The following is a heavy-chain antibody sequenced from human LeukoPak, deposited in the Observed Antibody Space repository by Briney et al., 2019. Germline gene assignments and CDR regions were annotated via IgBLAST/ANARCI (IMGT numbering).Heavy chain of an antibody. CDR3: ARGVIEYQLENWFDP. D-gene: IGHD2-2*01. V-gene: IGHV1-69*10. J-gene: IGHJ5*02. Sequence: AAVKVSCKVSGGSNYAISWVRLVSGQGLEWLGGIIPLLDAANSAQKFQGRVTFTADKLTRTAYMELSSLRSEDTAVYYCARGVIEYQLENWFDPWGQGTLVTVSS. CDR1: GGSNYA. CDR2: IIPLLDAA.